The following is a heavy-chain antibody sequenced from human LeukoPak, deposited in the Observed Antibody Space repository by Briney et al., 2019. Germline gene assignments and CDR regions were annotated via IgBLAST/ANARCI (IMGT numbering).Heavy chain of an antibody. CDR1: GFTFSSYA. V-gene: IGHV3-23*01. CDR2: ISGSGGST. CDR3: APLITAYYYYGMDV. J-gene: IGHJ6*02. D-gene: IGHD1-14*01. Sequence: GESLRLSCAASGFTFSSYAMSWVRQAPGKGLEWVSAISGSGGSTYYADSVKGRFTISRDNSKNTLYLQMNSLRAEDTAVYYCAPLITAYYYYGMDVWGQGTTVTVSS.